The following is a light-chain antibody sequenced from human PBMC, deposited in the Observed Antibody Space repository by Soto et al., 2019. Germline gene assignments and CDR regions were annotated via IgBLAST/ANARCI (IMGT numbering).Light chain of an antibody. J-gene: IGLJ2*01. CDR1: TGTLTSGHF. CDR2: DTS. CDR3: LLYFEVARV. V-gene: IGLV7-46*01. Sequence: QAVVTQEPSLTVSPGGTVTLTCGSSTGTLTSGHFPYWFQQKPGQAPRALIFDTSKKYSWTPARFSGSLLGGKAALTLSGAQPEDEADYYCLLYFEVARVFGGGIKLTVL.